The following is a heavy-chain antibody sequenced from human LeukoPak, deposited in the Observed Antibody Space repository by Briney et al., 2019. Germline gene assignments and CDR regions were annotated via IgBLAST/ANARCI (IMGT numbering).Heavy chain of an antibody. J-gene: IGHJ4*02. Sequence: PPGGSLRLSCAASGFTFSSYAMSWVRQAPGKGLEWVSAISGSGGSTYYADSVKGRFTISRDNSKNTLYLQMNSLRAEDTAVYYCAKDGLISAAGRTDYWGQGTLVTVSS. CDR1: GFTFSSYA. V-gene: IGHV3-23*01. CDR2: ISGSGGST. D-gene: IGHD6-13*01. CDR3: AKDGLISAAGRTDY.